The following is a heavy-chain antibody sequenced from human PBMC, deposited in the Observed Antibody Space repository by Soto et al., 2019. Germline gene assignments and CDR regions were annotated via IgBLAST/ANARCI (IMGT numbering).Heavy chain of an antibody. Sequence: SETLSLTCAVYGGSFSGYYWSWIRQPPGKGLEWIGEINHSGSTNYNPSLKSRVTISVDTSKNQFSLKLGSVTAADTAVYYCARVFLSVTTFERPFDYWGQGTLVTVSS. V-gene: IGHV4-34*01. J-gene: IGHJ4*02. CDR1: GGSFSGYY. CDR3: ARVFLSVTTFERPFDY. CDR2: INHSGST. D-gene: IGHD4-17*01.